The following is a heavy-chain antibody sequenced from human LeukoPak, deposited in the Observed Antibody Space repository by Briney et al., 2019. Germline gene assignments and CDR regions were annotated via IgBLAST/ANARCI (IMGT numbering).Heavy chain of an antibody. CDR2: ISYTGST. CDR3: ARSVMYAYDI. Sequence: SETLSLTCTVSGGSISGNYWSWIRQPPGKGLECIGYISYTGSTNYNPSLKSRVTISVDTAKNQFSLKLSSVTAADTAVYYCARSVMYAYDIWGQGTMVTVSS. V-gene: IGHV4-59*01. D-gene: IGHD2-21*01. CDR1: GGSISGNY. J-gene: IGHJ3*02.